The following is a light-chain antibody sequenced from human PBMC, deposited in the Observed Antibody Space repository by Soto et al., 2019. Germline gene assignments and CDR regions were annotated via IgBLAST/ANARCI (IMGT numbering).Light chain of an antibody. CDR3: AVWDDGLSAVYG. V-gene: IGLV1-44*01. CDR1: TSNIGSNT. J-gene: IGLJ1*01. Sequence: QSVLSQLPSASGTPGQRITISCSGSTSNIGSNTVNWYQQLPGSAPKLLIYTNNQRPSRVPDRFYASNSGTPASLAITGLQSEDGADYYCAVWDDGLSAVYGFASGTKVTV. CDR2: TNN.